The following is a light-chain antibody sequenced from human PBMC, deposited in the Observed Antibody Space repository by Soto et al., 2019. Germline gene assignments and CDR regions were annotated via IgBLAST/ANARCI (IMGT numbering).Light chain of an antibody. CDR2: GAS. CDR3: QQRSNWPLT. V-gene: IGKV3-11*01. CDR1: QSVSSY. Sequence: EIVLTQSPATLSLSPGERATLSCRASQSVSSYLAWYQQKPGQAPRLLIYGASTRATGIPARFSGSGSGTDFTLTISSLEPEDFAVYYCQQRSNWPLTLGQGTRLQ. J-gene: IGKJ5*01.